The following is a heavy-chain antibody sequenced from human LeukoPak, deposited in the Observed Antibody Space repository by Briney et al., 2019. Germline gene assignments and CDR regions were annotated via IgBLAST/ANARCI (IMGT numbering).Heavy chain of an antibody. CDR1: GGSISSYY. J-gene: IGHJ4*02. CDR2: INHSGST. V-gene: IGHV4-34*01. Sequence: SETLSLTCTVSGGSISSYYWSWIRQPPGKGLEWIGEINHSGSTNYNPSLKSRVTISVDTSKNQFSLKLSSVTAADTAVYYCARDGDSYGFDYWGQGTLVTVSS. D-gene: IGHD5-18*01. CDR3: ARDGDSYGFDY.